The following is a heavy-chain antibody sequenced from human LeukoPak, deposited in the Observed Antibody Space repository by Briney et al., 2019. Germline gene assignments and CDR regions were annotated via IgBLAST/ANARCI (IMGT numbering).Heavy chain of an antibody. V-gene: IGHV4-39*01. CDR2: IYYSGST. CDR3: ARQVEWILPHYNWFDP. Sequence: SETLSLTCTVSGGSISSSSYYWGWIRQPPGKGLEWIGSIYYSGSTYYNPSLKSRVTISVDTSKNQFSLKLSSVTAADTAVYYCARQVEWILPHYNWFDPWGQGTLVTVSS. D-gene: IGHD5-18*01. CDR1: GGSISSSSYY. J-gene: IGHJ5*02.